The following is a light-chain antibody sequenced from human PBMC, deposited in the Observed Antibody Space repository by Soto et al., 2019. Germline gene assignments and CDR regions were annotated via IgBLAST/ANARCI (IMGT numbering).Light chain of an antibody. J-gene: IGKJ2*01. CDR3: QQYGSSPHT. CDR1: QSVSSSY. CDR2: GAS. V-gene: IGKV3-20*01. Sequence: EIVLTQSPGTLSLSPGERATLSCRASQSVSSSYLAWYQHKPGQAPRLLIYGASSRATGIPDRFSGSGSGTDFTLTISRLEPEGFAVYYCQQYGSSPHTFGQGTKLEI.